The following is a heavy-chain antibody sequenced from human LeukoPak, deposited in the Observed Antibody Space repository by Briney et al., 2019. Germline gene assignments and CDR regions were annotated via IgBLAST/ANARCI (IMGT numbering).Heavy chain of an antibody. J-gene: IGHJ4*02. V-gene: IGHV3-74*01. CDR2: IKTDGSST. D-gene: IGHD3-10*01. CDR3: ARDPFGESTY. Sequence: PGGSLRLSCAASGFTFSSYWMHWVRQAPGEGLVWVSRIKTDGSSTSYADSVQSRFTISRDNGMNTLYLQMNSLRAEDTAVYYCARDPFGESTYWGRGILVTVSS. CDR1: GFTFSSYW.